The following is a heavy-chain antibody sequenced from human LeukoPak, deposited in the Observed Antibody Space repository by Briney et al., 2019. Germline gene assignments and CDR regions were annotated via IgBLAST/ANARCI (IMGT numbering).Heavy chain of an antibody. CDR1: GFTFSSYG. Sequence: GGSLRLSCAASGFTFSSYGMHWVRQAPGKGLEWVAFIRYGGSNKYYADSVKGRFTISRDNSKNTLYLQMNSLRAEDTAVYYCAKDSVQLLFSWFDPWGQGTLVTVPS. D-gene: IGHD2-2*01. CDR3: AKDSVQLLFSWFDP. CDR2: IRYGGSNK. V-gene: IGHV3-30*02. J-gene: IGHJ5*02.